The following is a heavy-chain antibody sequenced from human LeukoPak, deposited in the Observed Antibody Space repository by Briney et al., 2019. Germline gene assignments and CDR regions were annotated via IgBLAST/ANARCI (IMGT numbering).Heavy chain of an antibody. J-gene: IGHJ5*02. Sequence: GGSLRLSCAASGFTFSSCDMTWVRQAPGKGPEWVSAISGSGGSTYYADSVKGRFTISRDNVKNSLYLQMNSLTAEDTAMYYCARDVGYRSWFDPWGQGTLVTVSS. V-gene: IGHV3-23*01. CDR1: GFTFSSCD. D-gene: IGHD5-18*01. CDR3: ARDVGYRSWFDP. CDR2: ISGSGGST.